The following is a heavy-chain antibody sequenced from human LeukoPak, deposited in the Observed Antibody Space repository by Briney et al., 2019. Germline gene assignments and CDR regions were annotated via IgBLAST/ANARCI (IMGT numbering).Heavy chain of an antibody. D-gene: IGHD3-16*02. Sequence: GGSLRLSCAASGFTFSSYWMSWVRQAPGKALEWVANIKQDGSEKYYVDSVKGRFTISRDNAKNSLYLQMNSLRAEDTAVYYCARDRGSVYRSDYFDYWGQGTLVTVSS. CDR2: IKQDGSEK. J-gene: IGHJ4*02. CDR1: GFTFSSYW. CDR3: ARDRGSVYRSDYFDY. V-gene: IGHV3-7*01.